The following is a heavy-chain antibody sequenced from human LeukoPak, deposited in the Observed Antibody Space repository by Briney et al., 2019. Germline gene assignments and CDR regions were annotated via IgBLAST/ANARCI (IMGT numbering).Heavy chain of an antibody. CDR1: GYTFTRYG. CDR2: ISAYEGNT. J-gene: IGHJ4*02. V-gene: IGHV1-18*01. D-gene: IGHD2-2*01. CDR3: ARDNAIIPAEIADY. Sequence: ASVKVSCKPSGYTFTRYGISWVRQAPGQGLEWMGWISAYEGNTKYAQKVQGRVSMTTDTSTSTAFMELRSLRSDDTAVYYCARDNAIIPAEIADYWGQGTQVTVSS.